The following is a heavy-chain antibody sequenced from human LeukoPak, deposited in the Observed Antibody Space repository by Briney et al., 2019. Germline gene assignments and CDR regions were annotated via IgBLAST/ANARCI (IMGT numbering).Heavy chain of an antibody. D-gene: IGHD2-15*01. Sequence: SETLSLTCTVSGGSISSYYWSWIRQPPGKGLEWIGYIYYSGSTNYNPSLKSRVTISVDTSKNQFSLKLSSVTAADTAVYYCARDLTSQYCSGGSCLYYYYGMDVWGQGTTVTVSS. CDR1: GGSISSYY. CDR2: IYYSGST. V-gene: IGHV4-59*01. CDR3: ARDLTSQYCSGGSCLYYYYGMDV. J-gene: IGHJ6*02.